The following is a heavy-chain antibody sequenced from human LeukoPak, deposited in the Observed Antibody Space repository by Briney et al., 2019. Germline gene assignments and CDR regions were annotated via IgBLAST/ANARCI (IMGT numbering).Heavy chain of an antibody. CDR2: ISSNGGST. V-gene: IGHV3-64*01. D-gene: IGHD3-9*01. J-gene: IGHJ3*02. Sequence: GGSLRLSCAASGFTFSSYAMHWVRQAPGKGLEYVSAISSNGGSTYYANSVKSRFTISRDNSKNTLYLQMGSLRAEDMAVYYCARESYYDILTGYSKENAFDIWGQGTMVTVSS. CDR3: ARESYYDILTGYSKENAFDI. CDR1: GFTFSSYA.